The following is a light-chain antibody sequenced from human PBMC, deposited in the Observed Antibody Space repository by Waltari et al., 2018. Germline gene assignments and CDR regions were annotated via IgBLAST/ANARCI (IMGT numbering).Light chain of an antibody. CDR1: QSLLHSSGNTF. J-gene: IGKJ1*01. V-gene: IGKV2-28*01. CDR2: LIS. Sequence: DIVMTQSPLSLSVTPGEPASISFTSSQSLLHSSGNTFLDWYLQKPGQSPQLLLYLISNRASGVPDRFRGSGLGTDFILKISRVEAEDVGVYFCMQARQTPWTFGQGTKVEIK. CDR3: MQARQTPWT.